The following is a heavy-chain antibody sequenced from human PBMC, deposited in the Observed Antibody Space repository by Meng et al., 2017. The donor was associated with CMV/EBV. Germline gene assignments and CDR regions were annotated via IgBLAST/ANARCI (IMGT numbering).Heavy chain of an antibody. Sequence: GESLKISCAASGFTFSSYSMNWVRQAPGKGLEWVSSISSSSSYIYYADSVKGRFTISRDNAKNSLYLQMNSLRAEDTAVYYCARVKCSSTSRYIRDYYYGMDVWGQGTTVTVSS. CDR1: GFTFSSYS. D-gene: IGHD2-2*02. V-gene: IGHV3-21*01. CDR2: ISSSSSYI. CDR3: ARVKCSSTSRYIRDYYYGMDV. J-gene: IGHJ6*02.